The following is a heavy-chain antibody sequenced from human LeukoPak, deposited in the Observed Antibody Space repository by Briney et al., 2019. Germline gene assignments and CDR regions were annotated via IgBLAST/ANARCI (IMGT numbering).Heavy chain of an antibody. D-gene: IGHD5-18*01. CDR1: GYTFSDYY. V-gene: IGHV1-2*02. Sequence: EASVKVSCKTSGYTFSDYYLHWVRQAPGQGLEWMGWINPSSGGTNYVQKFQGRVTMTRDTSISTGYMELSRLRSDDTAVYYCARDIAMVTYWFDPWGQGTLVTVSS. CDR2: INPSSGGT. J-gene: IGHJ5*02. CDR3: ARDIAMVTYWFDP.